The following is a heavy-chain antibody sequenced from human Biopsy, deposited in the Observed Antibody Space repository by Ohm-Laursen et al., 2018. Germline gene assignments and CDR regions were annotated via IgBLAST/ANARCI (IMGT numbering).Heavy chain of an antibody. V-gene: IGHV3-21*01. J-gene: IGHJ6*02. CDR3: ARDSSRRAREGGMDV. Sequence: GSLRLSCTASGFSVSGYDMNWVRQAPGKGLEWISYISETSSHIYDADSVRGRFTVARDIAKNSLYLQLSSLRVEDTAVYYCARDSSRRAREGGMDVWGQGTTVTVSS. CDR2: ISETSSHI. CDR1: GFSVSGYD. D-gene: IGHD6-6*01.